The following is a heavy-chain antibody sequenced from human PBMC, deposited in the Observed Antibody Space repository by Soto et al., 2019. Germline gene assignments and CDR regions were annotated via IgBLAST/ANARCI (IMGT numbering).Heavy chain of an antibody. Sequence: QLQLQASGPGLVRPPGTLSLTCTVSGDSIITTWWWTWVRQPPGKDLEWIGEIYHDVSTYYNPSLERRVSISVDTSMNQFSLKVNSVTAADTTIYYCARVLGTSYGLDVWGEGTSVIVS. CDR1: GDSIITTWW. J-gene: IGHJ6*02. V-gene: IGHV4-4*03. CDR2: IYHDVST. CDR3: ARVLGTSYGLDV. D-gene: IGHD7-27*01.